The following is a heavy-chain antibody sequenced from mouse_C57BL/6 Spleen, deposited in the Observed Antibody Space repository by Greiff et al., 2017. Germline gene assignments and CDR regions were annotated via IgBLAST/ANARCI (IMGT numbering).Heavy chain of an antibody. V-gene: IGHV1-4*01. CDR2: INPSSGYT. CDR1: GYTFTSYT. CDR3: AREGGTEDYYDY. D-gene: IGHD4-1*01. Sequence: QVQLQQSGAELARPGASVKMSCKASGYTFTSYTMHWVKQRPGQGLEWIGYINPSSGYTKYNQKFKDKATLTADKSSSTAYMQLSSLTSEDSAVYYCAREGGTEDYYDYWGQGTTLTVSS. J-gene: IGHJ2*01.